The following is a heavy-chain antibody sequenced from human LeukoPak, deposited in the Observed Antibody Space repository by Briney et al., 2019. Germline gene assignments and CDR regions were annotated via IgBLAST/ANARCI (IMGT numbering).Heavy chain of an antibody. V-gene: IGHV3-30-3*01. CDR2: ISYDGSNK. D-gene: IGHD5-12*01. CDR1: GFTFSIYA. J-gene: IGHJ4*02. Sequence: GGSLRLSCAASGFTFSIYAMHWVRQAPGKGLEWVAVISYDGSNKYYADSVKGRFTISRDNSKNTLYLQMNSLRPEDTAVYYCARYHPVSGYDFGFVDYWGQGTLVTVSS. CDR3: ARYHPVSGYDFGFVDY.